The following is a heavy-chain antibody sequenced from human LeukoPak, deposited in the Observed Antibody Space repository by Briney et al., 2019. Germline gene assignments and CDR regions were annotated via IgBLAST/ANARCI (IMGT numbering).Heavy chain of an antibody. J-gene: IGHJ4*02. CDR3: ARDSYGSGSYNY. V-gene: IGHV4-34*01. Sequence: SETLSLTCAVYGGSFSGYYWSWIRQPPGKGLEWIGEINHSGSTNYNPSLKSRVTISVDTSKNQFSLKLSSVTAADTAVYYCARDSYGSGSYNYWGQGTLVTVSS. CDR1: GGSFSGYY. CDR2: INHSGST. D-gene: IGHD3-10*01.